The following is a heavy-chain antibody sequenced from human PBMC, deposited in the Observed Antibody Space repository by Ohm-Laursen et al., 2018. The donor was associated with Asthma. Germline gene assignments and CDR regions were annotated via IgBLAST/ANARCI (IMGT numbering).Heavy chain of an antibody. CDR1: GATFSSSS. J-gene: IGHJ6*02. D-gene: IGHD3-10*01. CDR2: IIPIFATA. CDR3: ARSGPGLDYYGMDV. Sequence: SSVKVSCKASGATFSSSSINWVRQAPGQGLEWMGGIIPIFATANYAQKFQGRVTMTRNTSISTAYMELSSLRSEDTAVYYCARSGPGLDYYGMDVWGQGTTVTVSS. V-gene: IGHV1-69*05.